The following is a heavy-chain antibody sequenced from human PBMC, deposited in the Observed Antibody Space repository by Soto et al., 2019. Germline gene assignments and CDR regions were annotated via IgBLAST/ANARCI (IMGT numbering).Heavy chain of an antibody. CDR1: GFTFNSHT. V-gene: IGHV3-48*04. CDR2: ISDSSSSI. J-gene: IGHJ4*02. CDR3: TRELGATGY. D-gene: IGHD1-26*01. Sequence: GGSLRLSCAASGFTFNSHTINWVRQAPGKGLEWLSYISDSSSSIYYADSVKGRFTVSRDNAKNSLFLQMNSLRAEDTAVYYCTRELGATGYWGQGTLVTVSS.